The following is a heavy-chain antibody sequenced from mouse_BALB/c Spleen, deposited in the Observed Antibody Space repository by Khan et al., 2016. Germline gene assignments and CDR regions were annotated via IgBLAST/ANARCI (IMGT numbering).Heavy chain of an antibody. Sequence: EVKLEVSGPGLVKPSQSLSLTCTVTGYSITSDYAWNWIRQFPGNKLEWMGYISYSGSTSYNPSLKSRISITQDTSKNQFFLQLNSVTTEDTATYYCARRGNYYFDYWGQGTTLTVSS. D-gene: IGHD2-1*01. J-gene: IGHJ2*01. CDR1: GYSITSDYA. CDR2: ISYSGST. V-gene: IGHV3-2*02. CDR3: ARRGNYYFDY.